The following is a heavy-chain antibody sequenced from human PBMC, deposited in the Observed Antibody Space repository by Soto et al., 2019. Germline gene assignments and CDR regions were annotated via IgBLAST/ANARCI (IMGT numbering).Heavy chain of an antibody. Sequence: GESLKISCAASGFTFSSYAMSWVRQAPGKGLEWVSAISGSGGSTYYADSVKGRFTISRDNSKNTLYLQMNSLRAEDTAVYYCAKDSYYDFWSGYYHDYWGQGTLVTVSS. CDR3: AKDSYYDFWSGYYHDY. D-gene: IGHD3-3*01. CDR1: GFTFSSYA. V-gene: IGHV3-23*01. J-gene: IGHJ4*02. CDR2: ISGSGGST.